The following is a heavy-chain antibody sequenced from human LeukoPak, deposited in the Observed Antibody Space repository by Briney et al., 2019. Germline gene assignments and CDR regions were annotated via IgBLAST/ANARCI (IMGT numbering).Heavy chain of an antibody. V-gene: IGHV4-59*01. J-gene: IGHJ5*02. CDR3: AGAQINWFDP. CDR2: IYYSGST. D-gene: IGHD3-10*01. Sequence: SETLSLTCTVSGGSISSYYCSWIRQPPGKGLEWIGYIYYSGSTNYNPSLKSRVTISVDTSKNQFSLKLSSVTAADTAVYYCAGAQINWFDPWGQGTLVTVSS. CDR1: GGSISSYY.